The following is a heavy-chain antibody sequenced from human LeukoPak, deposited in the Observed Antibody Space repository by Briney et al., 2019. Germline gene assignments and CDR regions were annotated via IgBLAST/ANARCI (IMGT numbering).Heavy chain of an antibody. D-gene: IGHD1-26*01. Sequence: GGSLRLSCLVSGFSFRSYAMHWVRQAPGKGLEYVSSISSEGATTYYTDSVKGRFTISRDNSKNMLYLQMSSLRTEDTAVYYCAKGGKWDVTPFDYWGQGTLVTVSS. J-gene: IGHJ4*02. CDR1: GFSFRSYA. V-gene: IGHV3-64D*06. CDR3: AKGGKWDVTPFDY. CDR2: ISSEGATT.